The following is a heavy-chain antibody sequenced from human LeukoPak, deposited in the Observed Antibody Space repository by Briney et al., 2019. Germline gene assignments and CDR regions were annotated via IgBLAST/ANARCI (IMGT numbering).Heavy chain of an antibody. V-gene: IGHV4-59*01. J-gene: IGHJ4*02. CDR2: IYYSGST. Sequence: SETLSLTCTVSGGSISSYYWSWIRQPPGKGLEWIGYIYYSGSTNYNPSLKSRVTISVDTSKNQFSLRLSSVAAADTAVYYCARGYDYVWGSHRALGYWGQGTLVTVSS. CDR1: GGSISSYY. CDR3: ARGYDYVWGSHRALGY. D-gene: IGHD3-16*02.